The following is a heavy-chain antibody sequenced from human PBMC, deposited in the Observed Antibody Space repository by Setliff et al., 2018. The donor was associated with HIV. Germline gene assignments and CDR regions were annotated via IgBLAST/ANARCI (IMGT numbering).Heavy chain of an antibody. CDR3: ECYNSDDGYFDN. V-gene: IGHV4-38-2*01. Sequence: SETLSLTCDVSGFSISSRYYWGWIRQSPGKGLEWIGNIYHTGSSYYNPSLNDRATSSQDTSKNQFSLKLNSVTAADTAVYYCECYNSDDGYFDNWGQGALVTVSS. J-gene: IGHJ4*02. D-gene: IGHD2-8*01. CDR2: IYHTGSS. CDR1: GFSISSRYY.